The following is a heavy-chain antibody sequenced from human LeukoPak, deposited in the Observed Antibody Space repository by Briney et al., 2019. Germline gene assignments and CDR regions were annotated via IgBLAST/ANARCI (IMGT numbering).Heavy chain of an antibody. Sequence: GASVKVSCKASGYTFTSYYMHWVRQAPGQGLEWMGIINPSGGSTSYAQKFQGRATMTRDTSTSTVYMELSSLRSEDTAVYYCARDACSGGSCYSFDYWGQGTLVTVSS. CDR1: GYTFTSYY. D-gene: IGHD2-15*01. J-gene: IGHJ4*02. CDR2: INPSGGST. CDR3: ARDACSGGSCYSFDY. V-gene: IGHV1-46*01.